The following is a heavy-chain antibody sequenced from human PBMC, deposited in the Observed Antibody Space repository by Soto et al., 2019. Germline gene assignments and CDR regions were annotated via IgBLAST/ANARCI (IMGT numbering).Heavy chain of an antibody. Sequence: GESLKISCKGSGYSFTSYWIGWVRQMPGKGLEWMGIIYPGDSDTRYSPSFQGQVTISADKSISTAYLQWSSLKASDTAMYYCARHRGDCSSTSCYTLGAFDIWGQGTMVTVSS. V-gene: IGHV5-51*01. CDR1: GYSFTSYW. J-gene: IGHJ3*02. CDR2: IYPGDSDT. D-gene: IGHD2-2*02. CDR3: ARHRGDCSSTSCYTLGAFDI.